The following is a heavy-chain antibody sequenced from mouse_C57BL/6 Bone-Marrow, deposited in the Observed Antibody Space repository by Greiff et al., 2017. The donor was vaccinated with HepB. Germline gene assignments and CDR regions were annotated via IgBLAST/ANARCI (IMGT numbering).Heavy chain of an antibody. V-gene: IGHV1-63*01. CDR1: GYTFTNYW. D-gene: IGHD1-1*01. Sequence: QVQLQQSGAELVRPGTSVKMSCKASGYTFTNYWIGWAKQRPGHGLEWIGDIYPGGGYTNYNEKFKGKATLTADKSSSTAYMQFSSLTSEDSAIYYCARILYYYGSSWYYFDYWGQGTTLTVSS. J-gene: IGHJ2*01. CDR2: IYPGGGYT. CDR3: ARILYYYGSSWYYFDY.